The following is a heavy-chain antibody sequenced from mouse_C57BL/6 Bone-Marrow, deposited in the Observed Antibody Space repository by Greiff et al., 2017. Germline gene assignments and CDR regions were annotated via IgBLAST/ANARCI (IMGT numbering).Heavy chain of an antibody. J-gene: IGHJ3*01. CDR3: AREGVFIRPFAY. D-gene: IGHD1-2*01. CDR2: IDPSDSYT. Sequence: VQLKQPGAELVKPGASVKLSCKASGYTFTSYWMQWVKQRPGQGLEWIGEIDPSDSYTNYNQKFKGKATLTVDTSSSTAYMQLSSLTAEDSAVYYCAREGVFIRPFAYGGRGTLVTVSA. V-gene: IGHV1-50*01. CDR1: GYTFTSYW.